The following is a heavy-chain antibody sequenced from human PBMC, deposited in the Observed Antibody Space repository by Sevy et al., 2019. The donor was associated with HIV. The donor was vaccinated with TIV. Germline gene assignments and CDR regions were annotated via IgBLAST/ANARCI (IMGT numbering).Heavy chain of an antibody. V-gene: IGHV3-30*18. Sequence: GGSLRLSCAASGFTFSRLGMHWVRQVPGKGLEWVAIISEDGSDKDYADSVKGRFTISRDNSKDTLYLQMSSLRLEDTVVYYCANSRGRYEGSSWLYYYYAMDVWGQGTTVTVSS. D-gene: IGHD6-13*01. CDR3: ANSRGRYEGSSWLYYYYAMDV. CDR2: ISEDGSDK. CDR1: GFTFSRLG. J-gene: IGHJ6*02.